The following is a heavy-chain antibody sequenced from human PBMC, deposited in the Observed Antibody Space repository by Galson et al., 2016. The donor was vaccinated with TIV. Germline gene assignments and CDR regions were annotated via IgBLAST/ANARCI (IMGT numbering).Heavy chain of an antibody. CDR2: IDWDDDK. J-gene: IGHJ4*02. V-gene: IGHV2-70*04. D-gene: IGHD4-11*01. Sequence: PALVKPTQTLTLTCSFSGFSLTTGGMRVSWIRQPPGKALEWLARIDWDDDKFYSTSLRTRLTISKDTSKNQVVLTMTNMDPVDTATYYCAHHDYNNFFAYGGRGTLVTVSS. CDR3: AHHDYNNFFAY. CDR1: GFSLTTGGMR.